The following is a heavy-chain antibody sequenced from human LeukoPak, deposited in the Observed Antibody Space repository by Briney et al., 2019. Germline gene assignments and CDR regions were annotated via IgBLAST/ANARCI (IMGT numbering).Heavy chain of an antibody. J-gene: IGHJ3*02. V-gene: IGHV3-9*01. Sequence: GRSLRLSCAASGFTFDDYAMHWVRQAPGKGLEWVSGISWNSGSIGYADSVKGRFTITRDNAKNSLYLQMNSLRAEDTALYYCAKDSSDAFDIWGQGTMVTVSS. CDR1: GFTFDDYA. CDR3: AKDSSDAFDI. CDR2: ISWNSGSI.